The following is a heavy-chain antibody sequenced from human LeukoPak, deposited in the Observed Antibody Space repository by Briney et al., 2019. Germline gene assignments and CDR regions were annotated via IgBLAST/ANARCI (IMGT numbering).Heavy chain of an antibody. J-gene: IGHJ5*02. D-gene: IGHD6-13*01. Sequence: PSQTLSLTCTVSGGSISRGDYYWSWIRQPAGKELEWIGRVYSSGSTTYNPSLKSRVTMSVDTSKNQFSLKLSSVTAADTAVYYCARRVYVTATEEGCNWFDPWGQGTLVTVSS. CDR3: ARRVYVTATEEGCNWFDP. CDR2: VYSSGST. CDR1: GGSISRGDYY. V-gene: IGHV4-61*02.